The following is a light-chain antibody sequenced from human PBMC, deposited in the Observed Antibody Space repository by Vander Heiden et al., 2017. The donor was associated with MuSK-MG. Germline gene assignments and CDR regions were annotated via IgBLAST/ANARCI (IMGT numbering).Light chain of an antibody. J-gene: IGKJ1*01. CDR3: QQYNNWPSWT. Sequence: ETVMTQSPATLSVSPGEGATLPCRASQSVSSNLAWYQHKPGQAPRLLIYGASTRATGIPARFSGGGSGTEFTLTISSLQSEDFAVYYCQQYNNWPSWTFGQGTKVEIK. V-gene: IGKV3-15*01. CDR2: GAS. CDR1: QSVSSN.